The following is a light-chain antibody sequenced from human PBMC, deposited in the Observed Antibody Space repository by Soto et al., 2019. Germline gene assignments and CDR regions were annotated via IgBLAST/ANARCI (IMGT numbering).Light chain of an antibody. CDR1: SSDVGGYNY. CDR3: SSYAASNNFYFV. J-gene: IGLJ3*02. Sequence: QSVLTQPPSASGSPGQSVTISCTGTSSDVGGYNYVSWYQQYPGRAPKLMSYEVTKRSSGVPDRFAGSKSGHTASLTVSVLHAEDESDYYCSSYAASNNFYFVFGGGTKLTVL. V-gene: IGLV2-8*01. CDR2: EVT.